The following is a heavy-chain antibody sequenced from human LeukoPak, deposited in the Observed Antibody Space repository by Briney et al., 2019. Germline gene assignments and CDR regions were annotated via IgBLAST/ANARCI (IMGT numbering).Heavy chain of an antibody. CDR1: GFTFSSYA. D-gene: IGHD6-13*01. Sequence: PGGSLRLSCAASGFTFSSYAMSWARQAPGKGLEWVSAISGSGGSTYYADSVKGRFTISRDNSKNTLYLQMNSLRAEDTAVYYCAKDPMYSSSWYLFCEDWFDPWGQGTLVTVSS. CDR2: ISGSGGST. CDR3: AKDPMYSSSWYLFCEDWFDP. J-gene: IGHJ5*02. V-gene: IGHV3-23*01.